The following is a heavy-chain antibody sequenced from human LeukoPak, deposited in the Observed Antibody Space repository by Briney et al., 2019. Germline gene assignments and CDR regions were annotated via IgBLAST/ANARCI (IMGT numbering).Heavy chain of an antibody. D-gene: IGHD3-3*01. CDR2: IWYDGSNK. CDR3: ARGVEQTYYDFWSGYLDV. Sequence: GGSLRLSCAASGFTFSSYGMHWVRQASGKGLEWVAVIWYDGSNKYYADSVKGRFTISRGNSKNTLYLQMNSLRAEDTAVYYCARGVEQTYYDFWSGYLDVWGQGTTVTVSS. CDR1: GFTFSSYG. J-gene: IGHJ6*02. V-gene: IGHV3-33*01.